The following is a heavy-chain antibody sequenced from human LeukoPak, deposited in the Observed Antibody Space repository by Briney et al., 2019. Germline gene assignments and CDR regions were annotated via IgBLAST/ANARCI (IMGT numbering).Heavy chain of an antibody. J-gene: IGHJ4*02. CDR2: IYYSGST. D-gene: IGHD6-13*01. CDR3: ARHEGYSSSQPFGY. V-gene: IGHV4-59*08. CDR1: GGLISTYY. Sequence: PSETLSLTCTVSGGLISTYYWSWIRQPPGKGLEWIGYIYYSGSTNYNPSLKSRVTISVDTSENQFSLKLSSVTAADTAVYYCARHEGYSSSQPFGYWGQGTLVTVSS.